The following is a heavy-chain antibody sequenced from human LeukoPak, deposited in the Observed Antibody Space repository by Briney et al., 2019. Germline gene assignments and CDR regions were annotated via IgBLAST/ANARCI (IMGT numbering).Heavy chain of an antibody. CDR2: ISYDGGNE. D-gene: IGHD1-26*01. Sequence: PGGSLRLSCAASGFTFTIYAMDWVRRAAGKGLEWVAAISYDGGNEYYTDSVKGRFTMSRDNSKNTLYLQMNSLRVEDTAVYYCARVRVGATTGDTFDIWGQGTMVTVAS. V-gene: IGHV3-30-3*01. J-gene: IGHJ3*02. CDR3: ARVRVGATTGDTFDI. CDR1: GFTFTIYA.